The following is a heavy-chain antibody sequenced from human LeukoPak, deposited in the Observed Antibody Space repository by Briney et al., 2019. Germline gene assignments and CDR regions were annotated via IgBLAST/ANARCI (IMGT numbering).Heavy chain of an antibody. CDR1: DFSFTTYA. J-gene: IGHJ4*02. D-gene: IGHD3-10*01. Sequence: GGSLRLSCAASDFSFTTYAMSWVRQAPGKGLEWVSSISGGGTITYYADSVKGRFTISRDNSKNTLYLQMNSLRAEDTAVYYCAKESSLLRGPLVIYYFDFWGQGTLVTVSS. V-gene: IGHV3-23*01. CDR2: ISGGGTIT. CDR3: AKESSLLRGPLVIYYFDF.